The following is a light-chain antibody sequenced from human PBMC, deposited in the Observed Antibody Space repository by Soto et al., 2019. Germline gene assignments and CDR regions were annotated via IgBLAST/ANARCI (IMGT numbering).Light chain of an antibody. CDR2: GAS. CDR3: QQYGNSPWT. Sequence: EIVLTQSPGTLSLSPGERATLSCRASQSVSSSFLAWYQQKPGQAPRLLIYGASSRAAGIPDRFSGSGSGTDFPLTISRMEPEDVAVYYCQQYGNSPWTFGQGTKVEIK. CDR1: QSVSSSF. J-gene: IGKJ1*01. V-gene: IGKV3-20*01.